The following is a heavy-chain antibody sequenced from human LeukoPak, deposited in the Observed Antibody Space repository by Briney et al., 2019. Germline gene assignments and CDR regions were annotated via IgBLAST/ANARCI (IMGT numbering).Heavy chain of an antibody. V-gene: IGHV3-74*01. CDR2: INSDGSST. D-gene: IGHD5-18*01. CDR3: ARGNSYGYSYTSRFDY. Sequence: GGTLRLSCAASGFTFSSYWMHWVRQAPGKGLVWVSRINSDGSSTSYADSVKGRFTISRDNAKNTLYLQMNSLRAEDTAVYFCARGNSYGYSYTSRFDYWGQGTLVTVSS. CDR1: GFTFSSYW. J-gene: IGHJ4*02.